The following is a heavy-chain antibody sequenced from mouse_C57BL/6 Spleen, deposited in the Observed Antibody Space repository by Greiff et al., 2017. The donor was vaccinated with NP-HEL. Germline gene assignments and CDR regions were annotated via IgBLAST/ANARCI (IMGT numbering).Heavy chain of an antibody. J-gene: IGHJ1*03. CDR3: TRGGPWYFDV. CDR1: GYTFTDYE. CDR2: IDPETGGT. V-gene: IGHV1-15*01. Sequence: QVQLQQSGAELVRPGASVTLSCKASGYTFTDYEMHWVKQTPVHGLEWIGAIDPETGGTAYNQKFKGKAILTADKSSSTAYMELRSLTSEDSAVYYCTRGGPWYFDVWGTGTTVTVSS.